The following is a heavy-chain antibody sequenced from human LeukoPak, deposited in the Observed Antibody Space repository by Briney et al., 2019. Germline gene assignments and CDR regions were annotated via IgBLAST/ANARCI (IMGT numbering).Heavy chain of an antibody. D-gene: IGHD4-17*01. J-gene: IGHJ4*02. CDR1: GFTFSDYY. CDR2: ISSSGSTI. Sequence: GGSLRLSCAASGFTFSDYYTSWIRQAPGKGLEWVSYISSSGSTIYYADSVKGRFTISRDNAKNSLYLQMNSLRAEDTAVYYCARDFETTVTIFDYWGQGTLVTVSS. V-gene: IGHV3-11*01. CDR3: ARDFETTVTIFDY.